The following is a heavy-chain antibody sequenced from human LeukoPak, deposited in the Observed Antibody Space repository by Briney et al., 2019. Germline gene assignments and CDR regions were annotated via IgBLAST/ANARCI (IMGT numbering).Heavy chain of an antibody. Sequence: AASVKVSCKASGYTFTGYYMHWVRQAPGQGLEWMGWINPNSGVTDYAQKFQGRVTMTRDTSISTAYMEVSSLRSDDTAVYYCARDFGRAYGDKFDYRGQGTLVTVSS. D-gene: IGHD4-17*01. CDR2: INPNSGVT. V-gene: IGHV1-2*02. J-gene: IGHJ4*02. CDR1: GYTFTGYY. CDR3: ARDFGRAYGDKFDY.